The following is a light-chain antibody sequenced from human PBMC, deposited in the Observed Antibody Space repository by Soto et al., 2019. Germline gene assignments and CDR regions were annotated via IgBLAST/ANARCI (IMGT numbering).Light chain of an antibody. Sequence: EIVLTQSPGTLSLSPGERATLSCRASQSVTNSFLAWYQQKPGQAPRLLIYGASRRATGIAARFSGSGSGTDFTLTISRLEPEDFAVYYCQQYGSSRWTFGQGTKVDI. CDR2: GAS. J-gene: IGKJ1*01. V-gene: IGKV3-20*01. CDR3: QQYGSSRWT. CDR1: QSVTNSF.